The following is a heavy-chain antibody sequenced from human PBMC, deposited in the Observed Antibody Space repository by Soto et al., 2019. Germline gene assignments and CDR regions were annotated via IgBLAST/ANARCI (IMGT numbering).Heavy chain of an antibody. CDR1: GFTFSSYS. Sequence: EVQLVESGGDLVKPGGSLRLSCADSGFTFSSYSMNWVRQAPGKGLEWVSSISSSSTYIYYADSVKGRFTISRDNAKNSLYLQMNSLRAEDTAVYYCARGGRERSGHFGYWGQGTLVTVSS. V-gene: IGHV3-21*01. D-gene: IGHD3-3*01. CDR2: ISSSSTYI. J-gene: IGHJ4*02. CDR3: ARGGRERSGHFGY.